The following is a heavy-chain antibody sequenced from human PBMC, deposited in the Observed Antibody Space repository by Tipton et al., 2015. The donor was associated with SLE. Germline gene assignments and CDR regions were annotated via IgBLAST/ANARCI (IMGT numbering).Heavy chain of an antibody. CDR1: GGSITSHY. CDR2: VIYSGST. V-gene: IGHV4-59*11. CDR3: ARDGGQRVISGTYDFYYYGLDV. D-gene: IGHD6-13*01. Sequence: TLSLTCTVSGGSITSHYWSWIRQPPGKGLEWIGYVIYSGSTNYNPSLKSRGTISLETSKNQFSLKLTSVTAADTAVYYCARDGGQRVISGTYDFYYYGLDVWGQGTTVTVSS. J-gene: IGHJ6*02.